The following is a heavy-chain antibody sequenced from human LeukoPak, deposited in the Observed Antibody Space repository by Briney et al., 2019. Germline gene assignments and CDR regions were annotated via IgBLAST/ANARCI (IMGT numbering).Heavy chain of an antibody. CDR3: ARGRPMYSSGWSDSEYYFDY. D-gene: IGHD6-19*01. V-gene: IGHV4-34*01. J-gene: IGHJ4*02. CDR1: GGSFSGYY. CDR2: INHSGST. Sequence: SETLSLTCAVYGGSFSGYYWSWIRQPPGKGLEWIGEINHSGSTNYNPSLKSRVTISVDTSKNQFSLKLSSVTAADTAVYYCARGRPMYSSGWSDSEYYFDYWGQGTLVTVSS.